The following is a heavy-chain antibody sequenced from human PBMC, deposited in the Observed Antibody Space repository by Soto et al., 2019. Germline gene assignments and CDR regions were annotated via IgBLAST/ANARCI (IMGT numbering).Heavy chain of an antibody. CDR3: VRDLGRYFRSGYMDL. CDR2: INEDSTYI. D-gene: IGHD3-9*01. J-gene: IGHJ6*03. Sequence: EVQLVESGGGLVKPGGSLRLSCTASGFAFNTYSMNWVRQAPGKGLEWVSSINEDSTYIYYADSLRGRITISRDNAKDSLFLQRNRLRPDDTAVYYCVRDLGRYFRSGYMDLWGDGATVTVSS. CDR1: GFAFNTYS. V-gene: IGHV3-21*02.